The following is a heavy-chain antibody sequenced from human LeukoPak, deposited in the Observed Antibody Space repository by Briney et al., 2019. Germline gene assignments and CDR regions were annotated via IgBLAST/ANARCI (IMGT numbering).Heavy chain of an antibody. V-gene: IGHV3-21*01. CDR2: ISSSSSYI. D-gene: IGHD6-19*01. CDR3: ARDKGSGWYAYYFDS. CDR1: GFTFSSYS. Sequence: GGSLRLSCAASGFTFSSYSMNWVRQAPGKGLEWVSSISSSSSYIYYADSVKGRFTISRDNAKNSLYLQMNSLRAEDTAVYYWARDKGSGWYAYYFDSWGRGTLVTVS. J-gene: IGHJ4*02.